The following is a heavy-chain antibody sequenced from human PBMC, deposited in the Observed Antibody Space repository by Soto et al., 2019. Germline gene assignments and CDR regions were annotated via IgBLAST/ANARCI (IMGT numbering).Heavy chain of an antibody. V-gene: IGHV4-59*08. CDR2: IYYSGST. D-gene: IGHD3-10*01. J-gene: IGHJ6*03. Sequence: SETLSLTCTVSGGSISSYYWSWIRQPPGKGLEWIGYIYYSGSTNYNPSLKGRVTISVDTSKNQFSLKLSSVTAADTAVYYCARYYYGSAYYYYYMDVWGKGTTVTVSS. CDR1: GGSISSYY. CDR3: ARYYYGSAYYYYYMDV.